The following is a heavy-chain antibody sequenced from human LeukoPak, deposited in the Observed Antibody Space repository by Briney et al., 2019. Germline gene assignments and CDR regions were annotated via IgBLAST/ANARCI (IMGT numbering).Heavy chain of an antibody. J-gene: IGHJ5*02. Sequence: PGGSLRLSCAASAFTFSTYWMHWVRQVPGKGLEWVSRINGDESSTNYADSVKGRFTISRDNSKNTLYLEMKSLRADDTALYYCAKVEMSAEGGELDPWGQGTLVTVSS. CDR1: AFTFSTYW. D-gene: IGHD5-24*01. CDR2: INGDESST. CDR3: AKVEMSAEGGELDP. V-gene: IGHV3-74*01.